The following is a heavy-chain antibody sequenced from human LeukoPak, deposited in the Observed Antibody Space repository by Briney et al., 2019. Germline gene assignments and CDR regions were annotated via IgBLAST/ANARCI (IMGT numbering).Heavy chain of an antibody. J-gene: IGHJ4*02. CDR1: GYSISSGYY. Sequence: SETLSLTCTVSGYSISSGYYWGWIRQPPGKGLEWIGSIYHSGSTYYNPSLKSRVTMSVDTSKNQFSLNLRSVTAADTAVYYCAREVVAAAGTVDYWGQGTLVTVSS. V-gene: IGHV4-38-2*02. CDR3: AREVVAAAGTVDY. D-gene: IGHD6-13*01. CDR2: IYHSGST.